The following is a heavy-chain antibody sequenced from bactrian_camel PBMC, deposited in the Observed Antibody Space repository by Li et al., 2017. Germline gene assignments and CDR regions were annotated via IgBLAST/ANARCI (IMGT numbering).Heavy chain of an antibody. CDR2: ISALGKT. J-gene: IGHJ6*01. V-gene: IGHV3S40*01. D-gene: IGHD3*01. CDR3: GTSGLWVGAQGNS. Sequence: VQLVESGGGLVQPGGSLSVSCAASGFSFSSYTMAWVRQAPGKGLEWVSSISALGKTAYADSVKGRFTISRDNGKNTTYLQMNSLKFEDTALYYCGTSGLWVGAQGNSWGQGTQVTVS. CDR1: GFSFSSYT.